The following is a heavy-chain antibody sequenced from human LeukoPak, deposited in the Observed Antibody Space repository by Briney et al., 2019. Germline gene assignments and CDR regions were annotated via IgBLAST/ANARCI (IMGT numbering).Heavy chain of an antibody. J-gene: IGHJ4*02. CDR1: GFSFSNFG. V-gene: IGHV3-30*03. D-gene: IGHD4-17*01. CDR2: LSYVEHT. Sequence: GGSLRLSCAASGFSFSNFGVHWVRQPPGKGLEWVAVLSYVEHTAYAESVKGRFSISRDVSESTLYLQMDSLRVEDTAVYYCARLNRPGHEYGDYEYCDSWGQGTLVTVSS. CDR3: ARLNRPGHEYGDYEYCDS.